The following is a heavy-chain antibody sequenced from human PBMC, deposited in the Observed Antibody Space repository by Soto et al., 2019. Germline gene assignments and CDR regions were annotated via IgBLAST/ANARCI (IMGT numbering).Heavy chain of an antibody. CDR1: GGSFSGYD. J-gene: IGHJ4*02. V-gene: IGHV4-34*01. CDR3: ARDKITGLFDY. Sequence: QVQLQQWGAGLLKPSETLSLTCAVYGGSFSGYDWTWIRQPPGTGLEWIGEINHSGSTNYNPSLKXGVTISVDTSKNQFSLKLTSVTAADTAVYYCARDKITGLFDYWGQGTLVTVSS. CDR2: INHSGST. D-gene: IGHD2-8*02.